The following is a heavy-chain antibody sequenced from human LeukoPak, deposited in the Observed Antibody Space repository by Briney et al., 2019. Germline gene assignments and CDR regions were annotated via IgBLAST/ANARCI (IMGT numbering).Heavy chain of an antibody. V-gene: IGHV4-39*01. J-gene: IGHJ4*02. CDR1: GDSITSSRYY. Sequence: PSEPLSLTCTVSGDSITSSRYYWGWLRQPPGKGLEWIGSIYYSGSTNYNPSLKSRLTISVDTSKNQFSLRLSSVTAADAAVYYCATLNTSGWYFDYWGQGTLVTVSS. CDR2: IYYSGST. CDR3: ATLNTSGWYFDY. D-gene: IGHD6-19*01.